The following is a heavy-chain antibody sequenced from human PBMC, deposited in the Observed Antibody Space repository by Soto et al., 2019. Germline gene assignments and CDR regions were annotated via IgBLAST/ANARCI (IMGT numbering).Heavy chain of an antibody. CDR2: ISSSSSYI. D-gene: IGHD2-2*01. Sequence: GGSLRLSCAASGFTFSSYSMNWVRQAPWKGLEWVSSISSSSSYIYYADSVKGRFTISRDNAKNSLYLQMNSLRAEDTAVYYCARAPDIVVVPAANLYWFDPWGQGTLVTVSS. CDR1: GFTFSSYS. CDR3: ARAPDIVVVPAANLYWFDP. V-gene: IGHV3-21*01. J-gene: IGHJ5*02.